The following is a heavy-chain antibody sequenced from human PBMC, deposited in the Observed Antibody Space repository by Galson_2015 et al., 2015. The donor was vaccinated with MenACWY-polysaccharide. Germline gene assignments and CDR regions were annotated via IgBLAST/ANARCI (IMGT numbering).Heavy chain of an antibody. J-gene: IGHJ5*02. V-gene: IGHV3-23*01. Sequence: SLRLSCAASGFTFTSYAMSWVRQAPGKGLEWASAIRSSGANTYYADSVKGRFTISRDNSKNTLYLQMNSLRAEDTAVYYCVGDRGAPSSHWFDPWGQGTLVTVSS. CDR3: VGDRGAPSSHWFDP. CDR1: GFTFTSYA. CDR2: IRSSGANT. D-gene: IGHD3-10*01.